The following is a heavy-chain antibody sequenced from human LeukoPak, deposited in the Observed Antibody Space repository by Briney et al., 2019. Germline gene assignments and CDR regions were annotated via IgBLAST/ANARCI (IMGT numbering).Heavy chain of an antibody. CDR3: AKNELLWFGEFDAFDI. CDR1: GFTFSSYG. V-gene: IGHV3-30*18. J-gene: IGHJ3*02. D-gene: IGHD3-10*01. CDR2: ISYDGSNK. Sequence: PGGSLRLSCAASGFTFSSYGMHWVRQAPGKGLDWVAVISYDGSNKYYVDSVKGRFTISRDNSKNMLYLQTNSVRAEDTAVYYCAKNELLWFGEFDAFDIWGQGTMVTVSS.